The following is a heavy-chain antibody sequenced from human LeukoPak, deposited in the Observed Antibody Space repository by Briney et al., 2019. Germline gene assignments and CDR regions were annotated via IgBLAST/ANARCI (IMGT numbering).Heavy chain of an antibody. CDR1: GFTFSSYA. V-gene: IGHV3-23*01. CDR3: AKDIHSSSWYTFSPVDY. D-gene: IGHD6-13*01. CDR2: ISGSGGST. J-gene: IGHJ4*02. Sequence: SLRLSCAASGFTFSSYAMSWVRQAPGKGLEWVSAISGSGGSTYYADSVKGRFTISRGNSKNTLYLQMNSLRAEDTAVYYCAKDIHSSSWYTFSPVDYWGQGTLVTVSS.